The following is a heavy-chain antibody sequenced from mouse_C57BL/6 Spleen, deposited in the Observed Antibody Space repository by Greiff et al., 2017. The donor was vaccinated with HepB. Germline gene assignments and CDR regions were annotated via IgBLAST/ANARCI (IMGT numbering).Heavy chain of an antibody. CDR2: IDPANGNT. J-gene: IGHJ1*03. CDR3: ARYPSWYFDV. V-gene: IGHV14-3*01. CDR1: GFNIKNTY. Sequence: VQLQQSVAELVRPGASVKLSCTASGFNIKNTYMHWVKQRPEQGLEWIGRIDPANGNTKYAPKFQGKATLTVDTSSSTAYMQLSSLTSEDSAVYYCARYPSWYFDVWGTGTTVTVSS.